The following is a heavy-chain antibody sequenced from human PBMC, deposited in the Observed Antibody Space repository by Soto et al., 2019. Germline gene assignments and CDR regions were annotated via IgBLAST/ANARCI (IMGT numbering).Heavy chain of an antibody. CDR1: GYTFTSYA. Sequence: ASVKVSCKASGYTFTSYAMHWVRQAPGQRLEWMGWINAGNGNTKYSQKFQGRVTITRDTSASTAYMELSSLRSEDTAVYYCAKQTFGELDFWWFDPWGQGTLVTVSS. V-gene: IGHV1-3*01. D-gene: IGHD3-10*01. J-gene: IGHJ5*02. CDR3: AKQTFGELDFWWFDP. CDR2: INAGNGNT.